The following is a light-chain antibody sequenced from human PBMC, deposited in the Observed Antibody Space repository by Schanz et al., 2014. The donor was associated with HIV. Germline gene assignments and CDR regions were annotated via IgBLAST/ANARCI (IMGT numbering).Light chain of an antibody. Sequence: EIVLTQSPATLSLSPGERATLSCRASQSVSDNYLAWYQQRPGQAPRLLIYGASSRATGIPDRFSGSGSGTDFTLTINRLEPEDCAVYYCQQYGSSGTFGPGTKVHIK. J-gene: IGKJ3*01. CDR2: GAS. V-gene: IGKV3-20*01. CDR3: QQYGSSGT. CDR1: QSVSDNY.